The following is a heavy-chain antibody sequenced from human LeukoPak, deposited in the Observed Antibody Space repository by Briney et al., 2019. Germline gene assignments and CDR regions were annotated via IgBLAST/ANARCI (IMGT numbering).Heavy chain of an antibody. J-gene: IGHJ4*02. CDR2: ISYDGSNK. D-gene: IGHD6-13*01. V-gene: IGHV3-30-3*01. CDR1: GFTFSNFA. Sequence: GGSLRLSCAASGFTFSNFAMLWVRQTPGKGLEWVAVISYDGSNKYYADSVKGRFTISRDNSKNTVYLQTNSLRDEDSAVYYCARAFTKQRLVLARNYWGQGTLVTVSS. CDR3: ARAFTKQRLVLARNY.